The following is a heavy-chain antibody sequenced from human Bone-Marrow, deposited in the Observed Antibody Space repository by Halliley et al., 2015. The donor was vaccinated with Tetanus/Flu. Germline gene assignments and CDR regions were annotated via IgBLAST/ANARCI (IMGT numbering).Heavy chain of an antibody. CDR2: ISISGDRT. Sequence: KGRGWVSGISISGDRTYYADSVRGRFTISRDNSKNTLYLQMNFLRGDDTAMYFCAKEEIPNDYWGLGTLVTVAS. J-gene: IGHJ4*02. CDR3: AKEEIPNDY. V-gene: IGHV3-23*01.